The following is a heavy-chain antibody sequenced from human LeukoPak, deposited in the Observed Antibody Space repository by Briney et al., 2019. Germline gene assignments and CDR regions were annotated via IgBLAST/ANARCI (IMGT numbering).Heavy chain of an antibody. J-gene: IGHJ3*02. Sequence: GGSLRLSCAASGFTFSSYSMNWVRQAPGKGLEWVSYISSSSSTIYYADSVKSRFTISRDNAKNSLYLQMNSLRAEDTAVYYCARSIPVAGDAFDIWGQGTMVTVSS. CDR3: ARSIPVAGDAFDI. D-gene: IGHD6-19*01. V-gene: IGHV3-48*01. CDR1: GFTFSSYS. CDR2: ISSSSSTI.